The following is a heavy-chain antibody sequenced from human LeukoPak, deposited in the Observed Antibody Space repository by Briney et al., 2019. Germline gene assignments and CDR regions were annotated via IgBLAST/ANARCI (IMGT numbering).Heavy chain of an antibody. CDR1: GGSISSYY. V-gene: IGHV4-59*01. J-gene: IGHJ5*02. CDR3: ARAGCSSTSCIGWFDP. CDR2: IYYSGST. Sequence: PSETLSLTCTVSGGSISSYYWSWIRQPPGKGLEWIGYIYYSGSTNYNPSLKSRVTISVDTSKNQFSLKLSSVTAADTAVYYCARAGCSSTSCIGWFDPWGQGTLVTVSS. D-gene: IGHD2-2*01.